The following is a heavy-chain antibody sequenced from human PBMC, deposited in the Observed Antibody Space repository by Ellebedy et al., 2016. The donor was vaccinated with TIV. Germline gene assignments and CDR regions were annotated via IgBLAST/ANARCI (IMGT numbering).Heavy chain of an antibody. Sequence: SETLSLXCTVSGGPTSSRTYYWGGIRQPPGKGLEWIGSIYYSGNTTYNPSLKTRVTISIDTSSNQFSMRLSSVTAADTAVYYCARDNYSNTRGYYYFPPYAFDSWGQGTLVTVSS. J-gene: IGHJ4*02. CDR1: GGPTSSRTYY. CDR2: IYYSGNT. D-gene: IGHD3-22*01. V-gene: IGHV4-39*07. CDR3: ARDNYSNTRGYYYFPPYAFDS.